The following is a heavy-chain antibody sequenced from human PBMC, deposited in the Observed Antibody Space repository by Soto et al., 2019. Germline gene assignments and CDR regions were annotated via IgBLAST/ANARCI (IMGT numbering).Heavy chain of an antibody. CDR3: ARLIVATIPYMDV. D-gene: IGHD5-12*01. V-gene: IGHV4-39*01. CDR1: GGSFSGYY. J-gene: IGHJ6*03. Sequence: NPSETLSLTCAVYGGSFSGYYWGWIRQPPGKGLEWIGSIYYSGSTYYNPSLKSRVTISVDTSKNQFSLKLSSVTAADTAVYYCARLIVATIPYMDVWGKGTTVTVSS. CDR2: IYYSGST.